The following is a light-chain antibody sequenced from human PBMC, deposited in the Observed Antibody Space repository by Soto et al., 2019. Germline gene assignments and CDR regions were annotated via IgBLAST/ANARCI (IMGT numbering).Light chain of an antibody. J-gene: IGKJ5*01. CDR3: MQSTQLPPT. CDR1: QSLLHITGETF. V-gene: IGKV2D-29*02. Sequence: DVVMTQTPLSLSVAPGQPASISCKSSQSLLHITGETFLFWYLQKPGQSPQLLIYEVSTRVSGGPDRCSGSGSGTDFTLEISRVETDDVGIYYCMQSTQLPPTFGQGTRLEIK. CDR2: EVS.